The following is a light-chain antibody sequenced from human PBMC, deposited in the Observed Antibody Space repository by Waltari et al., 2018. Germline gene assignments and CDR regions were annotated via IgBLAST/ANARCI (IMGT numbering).Light chain of an antibody. V-gene: IGKV3-15*01. CDR3: QQYNRWPPIT. CDR1: QSVTTN. J-gene: IGKJ5*01. CDR2: EAS. Sequence: EIVMTQSPATLSVSPGERATLSCRASQSVTTNLAWYQQKPGQAPRLLIYEASTRATRIPARFRGSGSGTEFTLTISSLQSEDFAVYYCQQYNRWPPITFGQGTRLEIK.